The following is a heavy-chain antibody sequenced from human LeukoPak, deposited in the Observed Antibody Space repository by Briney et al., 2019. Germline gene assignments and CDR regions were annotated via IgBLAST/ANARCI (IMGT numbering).Heavy chain of an antibody. V-gene: IGHV3-30*18. CDR1: GFTFSSYG. CDR3: AKGGRVFRYFDWLLD. Sequence: PGGSLRLSCAASGFTFSSYGMHWVRQAPGKGLEWVAVISYDGSHKYYADSVQGRFTISRDNSKNTLYLQMNSLGAEDTAVYYCAKGGRVFRYFDWLLDWGQGTLVTVSS. J-gene: IGHJ1*01. CDR2: ISYDGSHK. D-gene: IGHD3-9*01.